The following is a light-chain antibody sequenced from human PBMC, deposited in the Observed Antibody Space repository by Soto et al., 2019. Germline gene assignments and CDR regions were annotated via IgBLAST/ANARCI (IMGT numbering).Light chain of an antibody. CDR1: QSVSSN. CDR2: GAS. CDR3: QQHDILPIT. Sequence: EKVMTQSPATLSVSPGERATLSCRASQSVSSNLAWYQHKPGQAPRLLISGASRRATGIPDRFSGAGSGTDFTLTISRLEPEDFALYYCQQHDILPITFGQGTRLEIK. V-gene: IGKV3-20*01. J-gene: IGKJ5*01.